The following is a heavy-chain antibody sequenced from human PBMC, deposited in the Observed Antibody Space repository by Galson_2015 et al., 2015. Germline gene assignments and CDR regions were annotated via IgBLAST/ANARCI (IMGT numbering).Heavy chain of an antibody. CDR1: GFTFSSYR. CDR3: ARGSGYYPPSDY. J-gene: IGHJ4*02. Sequence: SLRLSCAASGFTFSSYRMNWVRQAPGKGLEWVSSISSSSSYIYYADSVKGRFTISRDNAKNSLYLQMNSLRAEDTAVYYCARGSGYYPPSDYWGQGTLVTVSS. CDR2: ISSSSSYI. D-gene: IGHD3-3*01. V-gene: IGHV3-21*01.